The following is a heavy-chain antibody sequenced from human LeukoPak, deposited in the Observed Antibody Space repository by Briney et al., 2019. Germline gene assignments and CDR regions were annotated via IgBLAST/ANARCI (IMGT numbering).Heavy chain of an antibody. CDR3: ARMSGIAVAAIWIPYFDY. CDR2: IKQDGSEK. Sequence: GGSLRLSCAASGFTFGAYYMTWVRQAPGKGLEWVANIKQDGSEKYYVDSVKGRFTISRDNANNSLYLQMNSLRAEDTAVYYCARMSGIAVAAIWIPYFDYWGQGTLVTVSS. D-gene: IGHD6-19*01. J-gene: IGHJ4*02. CDR1: GFTFGAYY. V-gene: IGHV3-7*03.